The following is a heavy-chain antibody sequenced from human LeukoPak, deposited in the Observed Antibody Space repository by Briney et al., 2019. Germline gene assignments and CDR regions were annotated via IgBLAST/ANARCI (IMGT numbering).Heavy chain of an antibody. CDR3: ARDTKRSSSGWYNWFDP. V-gene: IGHV1-18*01. D-gene: IGHD6-13*01. CDR2: VSAYNGNT. J-gene: IGHJ5*02. CDR1: GYTFTSYV. Sequence: ASVKVSCKASGYTFTSYVISWVRQAPGQGLEWMGWVSAYNGNTNYAQKLQGRVTMTTDTSTSTAYMELRSLRSDDTAVYYCARDTKRSSSGWYNWFDPWGQGTLVTVSS.